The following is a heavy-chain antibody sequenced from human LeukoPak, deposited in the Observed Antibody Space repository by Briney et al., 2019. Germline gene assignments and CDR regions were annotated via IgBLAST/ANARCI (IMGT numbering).Heavy chain of an antibody. D-gene: IGHD5-12*01. V-gene: IGHV3-30*18. J-gene: IGHJ5*02. CDR3: AKCGVIVATTNWFDP. CDR1: GFTFSSYG. Sequence: GRSLRLSGAASGFTFSSYGMHWVRQAPGKGLEWVAVISYDGSNKYYADSVKGRFTISRDNSKNTLYLQMNSLRAEDTAVYYCAKCGVIVATTNWFDPWGQGNLVTVSS. CDR2: ISYDGSNK.